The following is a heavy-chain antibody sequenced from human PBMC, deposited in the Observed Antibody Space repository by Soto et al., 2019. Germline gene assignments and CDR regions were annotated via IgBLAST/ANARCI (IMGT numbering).Heavy chain of an antibody. V-gene: IGHV3-66*01. CDR3: ARGEGSGSNALGH. J-gene: IGHJ4*02. CDR1: GFTVSNNY. Sequence: EVLLEESGGGFVQPGGSLRLSCAASGFTVSNNYMTWVRQAPGKGLKWVAVIQDGGSISYADSVSDRFTISRDNSKNTVFLEMNNLRPEDTAVYFCARGEGSGSNALGHWGQGTLVTVSS. CDR2: IQDGGSI. D-gene: IGHD3-16*01.